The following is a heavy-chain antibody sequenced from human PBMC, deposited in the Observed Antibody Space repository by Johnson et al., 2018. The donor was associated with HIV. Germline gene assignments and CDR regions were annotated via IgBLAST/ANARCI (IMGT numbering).Heavy chain of an antibody. D-gene: IGHD3-10*01. CDR1: GFTVSSNY. CDR2: ISYDGSNK. Sequence: QVQLVESGGGLVQPGGSLRLSCAASGFTVSSNYMSWVRQAPGKGLEWVAVISYDGSNKYYADSVKGRFTISRDNSKNSLYPQMNSLRAEDTAVYDCARVRSALRLAFDIWGKGTMVTVSS. J-gene: IGHJ3*02. V-gene: IGHV3-30-3*01. CDR3: ARVRSALRLAFDI.